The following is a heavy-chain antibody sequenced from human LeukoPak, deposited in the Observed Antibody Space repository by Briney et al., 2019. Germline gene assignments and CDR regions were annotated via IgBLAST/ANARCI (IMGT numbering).Heavy chain of an antibody. D-gene: IGHD3-22*01. CDR1: GFTFSNYA. Sequence: GGSLRLSCAASGFTFSNYAMHWVRQAPGKGLEWVAVIFYDGTIQYYPDSVKGRFTISRDNSRNTLYLQMNSLRPEDTAHYYCARDPRCPTGYDSSGRDTFDYWGQGTLVTVSS. CDR3: ARDPRCPTGYDSSGRDTFDY. V-gene: IGHV3-30*04. CDR2: IFYDGTIQ. J-gene: IGHJ4*02.